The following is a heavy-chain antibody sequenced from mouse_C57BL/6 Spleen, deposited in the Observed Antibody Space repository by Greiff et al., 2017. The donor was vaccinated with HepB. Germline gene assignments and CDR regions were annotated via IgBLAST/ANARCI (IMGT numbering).Heavy chain of an antibody. J-gene: IGHJ1*03. CDR2: ISYDGSN. CDR1: GYSITSGYY. D-gene: IGHD1-1*01. V-gene: IGHV3-6*01. CDR3: AREGITTVVAPGFDV. Sequence: EVKLQESGPGLVKPSQSLSLTCSVTGYSITSGYYWNWIRQFPGNKLEWMGYISYDGSNNYNPSLKNRISITRDTSKNQFFLKLNSVTTEDTATYYCAREGITTVVAPGFDVWGTRTTVTVSS.